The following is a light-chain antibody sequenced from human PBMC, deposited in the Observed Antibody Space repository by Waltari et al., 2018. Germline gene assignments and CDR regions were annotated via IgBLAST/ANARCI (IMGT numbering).Light chain of an antibody. CDR3: MQSIQLPDT. Sequence: EIVMTQTPLTLSATPGQPAAISCKSSQSLGYSDGRTLLHCYVHKRGQSPQLLMSEVSNRFSGVPDRFSGSGSGTDFTLKISRVEAEDVGVYYCMQSIQLPDTFGQGTRLEIK. J-gene: IGKJ2*01. CDR2: EVS. V-gene: IGKV2D-29*02. CDR1: QSLGYSDGRTL.